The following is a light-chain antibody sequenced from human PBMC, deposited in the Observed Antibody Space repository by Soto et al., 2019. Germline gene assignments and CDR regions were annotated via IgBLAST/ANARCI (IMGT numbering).Light chain of an antibody. CDR1: SNDVGGYNF. Sequence: QSVLTQPRSVSGSPGQSVTISCTGTSNDVGGYNFDSWYQQHPGKVPKLFIYDVSRRPSGVPDRFSGSKSGNTASLTISGLQAEDEADYYCSSYAGSYTLVFGGGTKVTVL. CDR3: SSYAGSYTLV. CDR2: DVS. J-gene: IGLJ2*01. V-gene: IGLV2-11*01.